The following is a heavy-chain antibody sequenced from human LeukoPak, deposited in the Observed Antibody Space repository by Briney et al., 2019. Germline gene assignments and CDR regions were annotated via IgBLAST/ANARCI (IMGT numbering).Heavy chain of an antibody. Sequence: PGGSLRLSCAASGFTVSSNYMSWVRQAPGKGLEWVANIKQDGSEKYYVDSVKGRFTISRDNAKNSLYLQMNSLRAEDTAVYYCARGLYWFDPWGQGTLVTVSS. J-gene: IGHJ5*02. CDR2: IKQDGSEK. CDR1: GFTVSSNY. V-gene: IGHV3-7*04. CDR3: ARGLYWFDP.